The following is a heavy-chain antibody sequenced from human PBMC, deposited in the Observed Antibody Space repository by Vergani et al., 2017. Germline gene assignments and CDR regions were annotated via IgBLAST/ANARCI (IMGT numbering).Heavy chain of an antibody. J-gene: IGHJ6*02. V-gene: IGHV3-48*03. Sequence: EVQLVESGGGLVQPGGSLRLSCAASGFTFSSYEMNWVRQAPGKGLEWVSYISSSGSTIYYADSVKGRFTISRDNAKNSLYLQMNSLRAEDTAVYYCARGSGEYYGMDVWGQGTTVTVSS. CDR3: ARGSGEYYGMDV. CDR2: ISSSGSTI. D-gene: IGHD3-10*01. CDR1: GFTFSSYE.